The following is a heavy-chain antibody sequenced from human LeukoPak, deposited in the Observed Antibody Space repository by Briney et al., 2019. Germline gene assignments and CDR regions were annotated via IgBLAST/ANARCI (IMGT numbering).Heavy chain of an antibody. V-gene: IGHV3-33*01. D-gene: IGHD2-15*01. CDR1: GFTFSSYG. J-gene: IGHJ5*02. Sequence: GRSLRLSCAASGFTFSSYGMHWVRQAPGKGLEWVAVIWYDGSNKYYADSVKGRFTISRDNSKSTLYLQMNSLRAEDTAVYYCTSETNCSGGSCYQTWGQGTLVTVSS. CDR3: TSETNCSGGSCYQT. CDR2: IWYDGSNK.